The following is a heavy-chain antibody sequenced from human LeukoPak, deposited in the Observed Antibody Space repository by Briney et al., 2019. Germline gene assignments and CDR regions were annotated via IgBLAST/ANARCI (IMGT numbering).Heavy chain of an antibody. Sequence: PSQTLSLTCAVSGASISSGGYSWNWIRLPPGKGLEWIVNIYHSGNTYYNPSLRSRVTISVDTSKNQFSLMLSSVTAADTALYYCARKKDYGDYVDYWGQGTLVTVSS. CDR1: GASISSGGYS. J-gene: IGHJ4*02. D-gene: IGHD4-17*01. CDR2: IYHSGNT. CDR3: ARKKDYGDYVDY. V-gene: IGHV4-30-2*01.